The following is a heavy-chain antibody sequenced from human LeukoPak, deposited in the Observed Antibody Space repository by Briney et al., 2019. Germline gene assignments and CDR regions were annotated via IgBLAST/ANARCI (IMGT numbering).Heavy chain of an antibody. D-gene: IGHD3-22*01. V-gene: IGHV4-34*01. Sequence: NSSETLSLTCAVYGGSFSGYYWTWIRQPPGKGLEWIGEINHRGSTNYNPSLKSRVTISVDTSKNQFSLKLTSVNAADTAMYYCAGGGVGVIYWGQGTLVTVSS. J-gene: IGHJ4*02. CDR1: GGSFSGYY. CDR2: INHRGST. CDR3: AGGGVGVIY.